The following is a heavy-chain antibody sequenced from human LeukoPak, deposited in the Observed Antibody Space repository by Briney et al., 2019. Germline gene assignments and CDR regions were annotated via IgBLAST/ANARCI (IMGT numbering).Heavy chain of an antibody. CDR1: GFTFSSYS. D-gene: IGHD5-12*01. V-gene: IGHV3-21*01. CDR2: ISTSSSYI. J-gene: IGHJ4*02. Sequence: PGGSLRLSCAASGFTFSSYSMNWVRQAQGKGLEWVSSISTSSSYIYYADSVKGRFTISRDNAKNSLYLQMNSLRAEDTAVYYCARDRVGVSAYDSLLDYWGQGTLVTVSS. CDR3: ARDRVGVSAYDSLLDY.